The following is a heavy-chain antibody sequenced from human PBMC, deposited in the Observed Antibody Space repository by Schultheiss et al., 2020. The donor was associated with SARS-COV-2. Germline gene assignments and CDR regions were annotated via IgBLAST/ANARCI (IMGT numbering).Heavy chain of an antibody. CDR1: GGSIRDYY. CDR3: ARDTAMFDY. CDR2: IYYSGSS. Sequence: SETLSLTCAVYGGSIRDYYWSWIRQPPGKGLEWIGYIYYSGSSNNNPSLKSRVTLSLDTSKNQFSLKLTSVTAADTAVYYCARDTAMFDYWGQGTLVTVSS. D-gene: IGHD5-18*01. J-gene: IGHJ4*02. V-gene: IGHV4-34*11.